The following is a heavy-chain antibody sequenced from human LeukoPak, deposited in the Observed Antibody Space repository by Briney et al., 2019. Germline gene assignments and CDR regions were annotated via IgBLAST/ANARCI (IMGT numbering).Heavy chain of an antibody. D-gene: IGHD1-26*01. V-gene: IGHV1-69*05. CDR3: ARVPCSGSYPNYFDY. CDR2: IIPIFGTA. CDR1: GGTFSSHA. J-gene: IGHJ4*02. Sequence: SVKVSCKASGGTFSSHAISWVRQAPGQGLEWMGRIIPIFGTANYAQKFQGRVTITTDESTSTAYMELSSLRSEDTAVYYCARVPCSGSYPNYFDYWGRGTLVTVSS.